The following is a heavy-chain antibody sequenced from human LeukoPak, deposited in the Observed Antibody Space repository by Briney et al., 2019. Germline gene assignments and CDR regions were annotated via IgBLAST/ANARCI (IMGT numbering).Heavy chain of an antibody. Sequence: GGSLRFSCAASGFTFSSYSMNWVRQAPGKGLEWVSSISSRSNYMYYADSVKGRFTISRDNAENSLFLQMNSLRAEDTAVYYCARDYLVVVVAAGFDYWGQGTLVTVSS. CDR3: ARDYLVVVVAAGFDY. V-gene: IGHV3-21*01. CDR1: GFTFSSYS. CDR2: ISSRSNYM. J-gene: IGHJ4*02. D-gene: IGHD2-15*01.